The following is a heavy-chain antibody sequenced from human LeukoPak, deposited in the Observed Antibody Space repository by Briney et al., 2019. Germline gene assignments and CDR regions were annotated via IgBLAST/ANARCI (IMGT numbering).Heavy chain of an antibody. V-gene: IGHV3-23*01. CDR3: AKDHMSSPVTYGYSFDS. CDR1: GFTFSIYA. Sequence: GGSLRLSCAASGFTFSIYAMNWVRQAPGKGLEWVAAISGSGVSTRAADSVKGRFTISRDNSKNTLYLQMSSLRAEDTAVYYCAKDHMSSPVTYGYSFDSWGQGTLVTVSS. D-gene: IGHD5-18*01. CDR2: ISGSGVST. J-gene: IGHJ4*02.